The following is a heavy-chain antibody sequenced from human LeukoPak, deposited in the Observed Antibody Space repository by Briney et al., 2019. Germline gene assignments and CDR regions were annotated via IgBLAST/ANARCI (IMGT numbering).Heavy chain of an antibody. D-gene: IGHD2-15*01. V-gene: IGHV4-34*01. Sequence: SETLSLTCAVYGGSFSGYYWSWIRQPPGKGLEWIGEINHSGSTNYSPSLKSRVTISVDTSKNQFSLKLSSVTAADTAVYYCARGGWFPRIYGMDVWGQGTTVTVSS. CDR1: GGSFSGYY. CDR2: INHSGST. J-gene: IGHJ6*02. CDR3: ARGGWFPRIYGMDV.